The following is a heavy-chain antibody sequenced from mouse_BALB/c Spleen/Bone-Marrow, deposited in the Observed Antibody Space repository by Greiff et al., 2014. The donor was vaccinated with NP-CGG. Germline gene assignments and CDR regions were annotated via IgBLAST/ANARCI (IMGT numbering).Heavy chain of an antibody. D-gene: IGHD2-14*01. CDR2: INPINGDT. Sequence: VQLKESGPELVKPGASVKMSCKASGYTFTDYYMKWVKQSHGESLEWIGDINPINGDTFYNQKFKGKATLTVDKSSSTAYTQLDSLTSEDSAVYYCAMGVRLYWYFDVWGAGTTVTVSS. J-gene: IGHJ1*01. V-gene: IGHV1-26*01. CDR3: AMGVRLYWYFDV. CDR1: GYTFTDYY.